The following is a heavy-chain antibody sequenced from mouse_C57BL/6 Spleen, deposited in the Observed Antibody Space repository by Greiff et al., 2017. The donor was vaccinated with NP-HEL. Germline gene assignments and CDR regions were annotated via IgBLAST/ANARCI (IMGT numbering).Heavy chain of an antibody. CDR3: ARRGGNYVWYFDV. V-gene: IGHV1-69*01. D-gene: IGHD2-1*01. CDR1: GYTFTSYW. CDR2: IDPSDSYT. J-gene: IGHJ1*03. Sequence: QVQLQQPGAELVMPGASVKLSCKASGYTFTSYWMHWVKQRPGQGLEWIGEIDPSDSYTNYNQKFKGKSTLTVDKSSSTAYMQLSSLTSEDSAVYYCARRGGNYVWYFDVWGTGTTVTVSS.